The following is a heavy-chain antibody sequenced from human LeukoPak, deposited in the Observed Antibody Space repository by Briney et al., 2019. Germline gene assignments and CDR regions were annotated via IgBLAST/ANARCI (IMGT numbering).Heavy chain of an antibody. CDR2: ISSSSSYI. CDR3: ARDGGYSYGYPLDY. J-gene: IGHJ4*02. V-gene: IGHV3-21*01. CDR1: GFTFSSCS. D-gene: IGHD5-18*01. Sequence: GGSLRLSCAASGFTFSSCSMNWVRQAPGKGLEWVSSISSSSSYIYYADSVKGRFTISRDNAKNSLYLQMNSLRAEDTAVYYCARDGGYSYGYPLDYWGQGTLVTVSS.